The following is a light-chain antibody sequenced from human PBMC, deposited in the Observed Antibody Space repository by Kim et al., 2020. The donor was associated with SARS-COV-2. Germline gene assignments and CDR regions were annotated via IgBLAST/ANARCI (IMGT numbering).Light chain of an antibody. V-gene: IGLV3-1*01. J-gene: IGLJ3*02. CDR3: QAWDGSAWV. CDR1: KLGDKY. CDR2: EDI. Sequence: VSPGQTASIPCSGDKLGDKYACWYQQKTPGQAPVLVIYEDIKRPSGIPERFSGSNSGNTATLPISGTQAIDEADYYCQAWDGSAWVFGGGTQLTVL.